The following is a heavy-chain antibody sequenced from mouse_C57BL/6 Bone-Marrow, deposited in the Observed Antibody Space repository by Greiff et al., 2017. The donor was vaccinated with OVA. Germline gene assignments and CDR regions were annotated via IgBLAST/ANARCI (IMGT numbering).Heavy chain of an antibody. CDR1: GYTFTSYW. D-gene: IGHD2-4*01. Sequence: QVQLQQPGAELVKPGASVKMSCKASGYTFTSYWITWVKQRPGQGLEWIGDIYPGSGSTNYNEKFKSKATLTVDTSSSTAYMQLSSLTSEDSAVYCCAKEGIYYDYEDYWGQGTTLTVSS. V-gene: IGHV1-55*01. CDR3: AKEGIYYDYEDY. J-gene: IGHJ2*01. CDR2: IYPGSGST.